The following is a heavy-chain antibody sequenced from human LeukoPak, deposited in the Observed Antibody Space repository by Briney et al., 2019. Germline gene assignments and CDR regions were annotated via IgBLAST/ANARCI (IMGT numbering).Heavy chain of an antibody. CDR3: TRRGGDFFDY. CDR1: GFTFSTYW. Sequence: GGSLRLSCAASGFTFSTYWMHWVRQAPGKGLVWVSRIHSDGIYTSYADSVKGRFTISRDNAKNTLYLQMNSLRAEDTAVYYCTRRGGDFFDYWGQGTLVTVSS. CDR2: IHSDGIYT. J-gene: IGHJ4*02. D-gene: IGHD4-17*01. V-gene: IGHV3-74*01.